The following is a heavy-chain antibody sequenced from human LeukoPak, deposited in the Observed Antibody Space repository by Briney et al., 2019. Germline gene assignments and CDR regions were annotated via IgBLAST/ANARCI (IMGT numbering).Heavy chain of an antibody. Sequence: VASVKVSCKASGYTFTSYYMHWVRQAPGQGLEWMGRINPNSGGTNYAQKFQGRVTMTRDTSISTAYMELSRLRSDDTAVYYCARDTDADSSSYYYYYYMDVWGKGTTVTVSS. CDR1: GYTFTSYY. V-gene: IGHV1-2*06. J-gene: IGHJ6*03. CDR3: ARDTDADSSSYYYYYYMDV. CDR2: INPNSGGT. D-gene: IGHD6-6*01.